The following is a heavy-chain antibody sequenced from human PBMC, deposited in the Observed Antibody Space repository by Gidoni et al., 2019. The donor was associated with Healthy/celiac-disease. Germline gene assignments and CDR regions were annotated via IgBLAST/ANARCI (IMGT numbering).Heavy chain of an antibody. Sequence: EVQLLESGGGLVKTGGYLRLYCAAYGFTFSSYAMSLVRQAPGKGLGWISAISGSGGSTYYADSVKGRLTISSDNSKNTLYLQMNSLRAEDTAVYYCAKVELPTYGMDVWGQGTTVTVSS. V-gene: IGHV3-23*01. CDR2: ISGSGGST. CDR3: AKVELPTYGMDV. J-gene: IGHJ6*02. CDR1: GFTFSSYA. D-gene: IGHD3-10*01.